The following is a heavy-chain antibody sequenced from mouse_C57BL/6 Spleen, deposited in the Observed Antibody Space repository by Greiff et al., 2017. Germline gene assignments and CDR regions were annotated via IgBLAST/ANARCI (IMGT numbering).Heavy chain of an antibody. Sequence: VQLQQSGPGLVAPSQSLSITCTVSGFSLTSYAISWVRQPPGKGLEWLGVIWTGGGTNYNSALKSRLSISKDNSKSQVFLKMNSLQTDDTARYYCARTGDYDGYYYAMDYWGQGTSVTVSS. CDR2: IWTGGGT. CDR3: ARTGDYDGYYYAMDY. J-gene: IGHJ4*01. V-gene: IGHV2-9-1*01. D-gene: IGHD2-4*01. CDR1: GFSLTSYA.